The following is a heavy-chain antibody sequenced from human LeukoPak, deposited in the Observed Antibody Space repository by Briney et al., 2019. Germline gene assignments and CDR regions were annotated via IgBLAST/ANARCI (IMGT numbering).Heavy chain of an antibody. V-gene: IGHV3-66*01. CDR3: AKNSGSYPQGFDP. D-gene: IGHD1-26*01. Sequence: PGGSLRLSCVASGFTVSTNYMSWVRQAPGKGPEWISIIYRGGDTYYADSVKGRFTISRDNAKNSLYLQMNSLRAEDAAVYYCAKNSGSYPQGFDPWGQGTLVTVSS. CDR2: IYRGGDT. J-gene: IGHJ5*02. CDR1: GFTVSTNY.